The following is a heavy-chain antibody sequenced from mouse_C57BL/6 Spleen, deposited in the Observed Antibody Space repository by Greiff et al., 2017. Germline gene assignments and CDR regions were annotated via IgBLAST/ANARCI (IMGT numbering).Heavy chain of an antibody. CDR1: GFTFSSYA. V-gene: IGHV5-4*01. CDR2: ISDGGSYT. Sequence: EVKLQESGGGLVKPGGSLKLSCAASGFTFSSYAMSWVRQTPEKRLEWVATISDGGSYTYYPDNVKGRFTISRDNAKNNLYLQMSHLKSEDTAMYYCARDDGNCFVYWGQGTLVTVSA. J-gene: IGHJ3*01. D-gene: IGHD2-1*01. CDR3: ARDDGNCFVY.